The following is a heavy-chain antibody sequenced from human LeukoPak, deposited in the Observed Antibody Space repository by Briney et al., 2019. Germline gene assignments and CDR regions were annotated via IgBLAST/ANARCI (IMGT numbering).Heavy chain of an antibody. D-gene: IGHD3-10*02. CDR1: GFIFNNYA. V-gene: IGHV3-30*04. CDR2: ISSDGTIK. J-gene: IGHJ6*04. Sequence: GRSLRLSCGASGFIFNNYAMNWVRQAPGKGLEWVAVISSDGTIKYYADSVKGRFTISRDNAKNSLYLQMNSLRAEDTAVYYCAELGITMIGGVWGKGTTVTISS. CDR3: AELGITMIGGV.